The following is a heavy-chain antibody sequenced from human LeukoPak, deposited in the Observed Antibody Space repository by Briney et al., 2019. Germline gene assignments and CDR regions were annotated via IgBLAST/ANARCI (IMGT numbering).Heavy chain of an antibody. CDR2: IYYSGST. V-gene: IGHV4-39*07. Sequence: SETLSLTCTVSGGSISSSSYYWGWIRQPPGKGLEWIGSIYYSGSTYYNPSLKSRVTISVDTSKNQFSLKLSSVTAADTAVYYCARDGLYGSGWDPSDYWGQGTLVTVSS. J-gene: IGHJ4*02. D-gene: IGHD6-19*01. CDR1: GGSISSSSYY. CDR3: ARDGLYGSGWDPSDY.